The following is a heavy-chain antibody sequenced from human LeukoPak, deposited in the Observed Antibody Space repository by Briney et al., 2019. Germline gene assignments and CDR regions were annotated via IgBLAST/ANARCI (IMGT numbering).Heavy chain of an antibody. CDR3: AKDGISDYYDSSGYYSYFDY. V-gene: IGHV3-23*01. Sequence: GGSLRLSCAASGFTFSSYAMSWVRQAPGKGLEWVSAISGSGGSTYYADSVKGRFTISRDNSKNTLYRQMNSLRAEDTAVYYCAKDGISDYYDSSGYYSYFDYWGQGTLVTVSS. CDR2: ISGSGGST. D-gene: IGHD3-22*01. J-gene: IGHJ4*02. CDR1: GFTFSSYA.